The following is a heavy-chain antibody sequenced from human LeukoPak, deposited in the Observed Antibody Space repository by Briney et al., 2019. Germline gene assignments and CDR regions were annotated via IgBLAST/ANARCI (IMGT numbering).Heavy chain of an antibody. CDR2: FDTEDGET. CDR3: ATILPRGYSYAYDY. Sequence: ASVKVSCKVSGYTLTELSMHWVRQAPGKGLEWMGGFDTEDGETIYAQKFQGRVTMTEDTSTDTAYMELSSLRSEDTAVYYCATILPRGYSYAYDYWGQGTLVTVSS. CDR1: GYTLTELS. V-gene: IGHV1-24*01. J-gene: IGHJ4*02. D-gene: IGHD5-18*01.